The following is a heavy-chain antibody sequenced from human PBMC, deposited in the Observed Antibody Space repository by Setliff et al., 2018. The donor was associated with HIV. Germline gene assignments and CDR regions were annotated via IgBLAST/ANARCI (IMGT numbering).Heavy chain of an antibody. CDR1: AVSIGGYS. Sequence: SETLSLTCTVSAVSIGGYSWSWIRQSPGKGLEWIGSIYSTDTTNHNPSLKSRVTISVDTSKNQFSLKLSSVTAADTAVYYCATQIAYYDSNGYYYSAMDVWGQGTTVTVSS. D-gene: IGHD3-22*01. J-gene: IGHJ6*02. CDR2: IYSTDTT. V-gene: IGHV4-4*09. CDR3: ATQIAYYDSNGYYYSAMDV.